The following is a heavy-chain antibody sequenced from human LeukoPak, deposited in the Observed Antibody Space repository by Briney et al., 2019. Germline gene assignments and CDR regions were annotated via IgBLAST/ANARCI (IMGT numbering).Heavy chain of an antibody. CDR2: IYYSGST. Sequence: SETLSLTCTVSGGSISSSSYYWGWIRQPPGKGLEWIGSIYYSGSTYYNPSLKSRVTISVDTSKNQFSLKLSSVTAADTAVYYCARSWVLDAFDIWGQGTMVTVSS. D-gene: IGHD4/OR15-4a*01. CDR3: ARSWVLDAFDI. J-gene: IGHJ3*02. V-gene: IGHV4-39*07. CDR1: GGSISSSSYY.